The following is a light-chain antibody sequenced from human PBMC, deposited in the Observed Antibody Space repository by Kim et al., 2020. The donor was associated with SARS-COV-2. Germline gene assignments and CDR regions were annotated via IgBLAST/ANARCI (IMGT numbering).Light chain of an antibody. V-gene: IGLV3-19*01. CDR2: AKN. Sequence: AVGQTIRITCQGDNLRSYSASGYQQKPGQAPVLVIFAKNNRPSGIPDRFSGSSSGNTASLTITGAQAEDEADYYCKSRDSSGNLLVFGGGTQLTVL. J-gene: IGLJ2*01. CDR1: NLRSYS. CDR3: KSRDSSGNLLV.